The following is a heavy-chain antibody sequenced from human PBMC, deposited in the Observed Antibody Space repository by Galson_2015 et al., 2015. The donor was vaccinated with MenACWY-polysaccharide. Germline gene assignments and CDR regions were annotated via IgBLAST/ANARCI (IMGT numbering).Heavy chain of an antibody. Sequence: SLRLSCAASGFTFSSFAMSWVRQAPGKGLEWVSGISGSGDSTYYADSVKGRFTVSRDNSGNTLFLQMDRLRAEDTALYYCAKDGRPLESYYYFYGMDVWGQGTTVAVSS. D-gene: IGHD1-1*01. CDR2: ISGSGDST. CDR1: GFTFSSFA. V-gene: IGHV3-23*01. J-gene: IGHJ6*02. CDR3: AKDGRPLESYYYFYGMDV.